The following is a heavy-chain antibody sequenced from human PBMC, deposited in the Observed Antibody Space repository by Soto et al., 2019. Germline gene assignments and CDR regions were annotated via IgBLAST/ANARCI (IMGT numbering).Heavy chain of an antibody. Sequence: GGSLRLSCAASGFTFDDYGMSWARQAPGKGLEWVSGVNWNGGSTGYADSVKGRFTISRDNAKNSLYLQMNSLRAEDMAFYYCVRGASLNFDYWGQGTLVTVSS. CDR1: GFTFDDYG. D-gene: IGHD1-26*01. CDR2: VNWNGGST. CDR3: VRGASLNFDY. V-gene: IGHV3-20*04. J-gene: IGHJ4*02.